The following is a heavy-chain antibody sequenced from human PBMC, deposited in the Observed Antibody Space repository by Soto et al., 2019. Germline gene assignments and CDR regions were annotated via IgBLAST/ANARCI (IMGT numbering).Heavy chain of an antibody. Sequence: QVQLVQSGAEVKKPGSSVKVSCKASGGTFSSYAISWVRQAPGQGLEWMGGIIPIFGTANYAQKFQGRVTITADESTSTAYMELSSLRSEDTAVYYCARHYYYNSGYSYYYYGMDVWGQGTTVTAAS. CDR1: GGTFSSYA. J-gene: IGHJ6*02. V-gene: IGHV1-69*01. CDR2: IIPIFGTA. CDR3: ARHYYYNSGYSYYYYGMDV. D-gene: IGHD3-22*01.